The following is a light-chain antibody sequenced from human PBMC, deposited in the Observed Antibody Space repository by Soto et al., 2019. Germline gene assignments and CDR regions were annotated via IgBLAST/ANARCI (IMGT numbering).Light chain of an antibody. CDR3: QSYDSSLSGDV. CDR1: SSNIGAGYD. J-gene: IGLJ1*01. CDR2: GNS. V-gene: IGLV1-40*01. Sequence: QAVVTQPPSVSGAPGQRVTISCTGSSSNIGAGYDVHWYQQLPGTAPKLLIYGNSNRPSGVPDRFSGSKSGTSASLAITGLQAEDDADYYCQSYDSSLSGDVFGTGTKLTVL.